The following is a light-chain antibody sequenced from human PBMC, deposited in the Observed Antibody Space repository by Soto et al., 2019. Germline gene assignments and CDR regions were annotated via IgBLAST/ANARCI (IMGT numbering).Light chain of an antibody. CDR2: AAS. V-gene: IGKV1-8*01. J-gene: IGKJ1*01. Sequence: AIRMTQSPSSLSASTGDRVTITCRASQGISSYLAWYQQKPGKAPKLLIYAASTLQSGVPSRFSGSVSGTDFTLTISCLQSEDFATDYCQQYYSYHWTFGHGNKVEIK. CDR1: QGISSY. CDR3: QQYYSYHWT.